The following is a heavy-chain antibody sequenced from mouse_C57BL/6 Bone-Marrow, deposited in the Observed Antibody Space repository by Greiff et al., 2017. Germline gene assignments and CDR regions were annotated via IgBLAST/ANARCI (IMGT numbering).Heavy chain of an antibody. D-gene: IGHD1-1*01. Sequence: QVQLQQPGAELVKPGASVKVSCKASGYTFTSYWMHWVKQRPGQGLEWIGRIHPSDSDTNYNQKFKGKATLTVDKSSSTAYMQLSSLTSEDSAVYHCAIGLIYYYGSHYFDYWGQGTTLTVSS. J-gene: IGHJ2*01. CDR2: IHPSDSDT. CDR3: AIGLIYYYGSHYFDY. CDR1: GYTFTSYW. V-gene: IGHV1-74*01.